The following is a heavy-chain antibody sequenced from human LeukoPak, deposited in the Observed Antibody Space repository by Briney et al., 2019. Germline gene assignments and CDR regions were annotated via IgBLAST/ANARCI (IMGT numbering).Heavy chain of an antibody. CDR3: ARVRDGYNVADY. CDR1: GGSISSYY. J-gene: IGHJ4*02. CDR2: IYYSGST. D-gene: IGHD5-24*01. Sequence: SETLSLTCTVSGGSISSYYWSWLRQPPGKGLEWIGYIYYSGSTNYNPSLKSRVTMSVDTSKNQFSLKLTSVTAADTAVYYCARVRDGYNVADYWGQGTLVTVSS. V-gene: IGHV4-59*01.